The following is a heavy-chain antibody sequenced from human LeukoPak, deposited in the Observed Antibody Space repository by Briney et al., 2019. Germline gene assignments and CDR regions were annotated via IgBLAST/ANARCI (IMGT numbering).Heavy chain of an antibody. D-gene: IGHD2-2*01. J-gene: IGHJ4*02. CDR2: INPNSGDT. CDR3: AGDYCSSTSCLFDY. V-gene: IGHV1-2*06. CDR1: GCTFTGYH. Sequence: ASVKVSCKASGCTFTGYHMHWVRRAPGQGLEWMGRINPNSGDTNYAQKFQGRVTMTRDTSISTAYMELSRLRSDDTAVYYCAGDYCSSTSCLFDYWGQGALVTVSS.